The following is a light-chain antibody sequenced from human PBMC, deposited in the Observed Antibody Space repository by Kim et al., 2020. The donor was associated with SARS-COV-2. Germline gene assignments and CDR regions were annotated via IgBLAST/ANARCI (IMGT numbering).Light chain of an antibody. J-gene: IGKJ1*01. CDR3: QQSYISPPT. CDR2: SS. V-gene: IGKV1-39*01. CDR1: QLISNY. Sequence: DIQMTQSPSSLSASVGDRVTITCRAGQLISNYLNWYQQKPGKAPTLLIYSSTLQRGVPSRFYGSGSGTDFTLTITTLQPEDSATYFCQQSYISPPTFGQGTKVDIK.